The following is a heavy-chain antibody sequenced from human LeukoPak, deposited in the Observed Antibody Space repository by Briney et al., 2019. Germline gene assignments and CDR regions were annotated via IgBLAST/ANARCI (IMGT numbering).Heavy chain of an antibody. D-gene: IGHD6-19*01. CDR1: GFTFSSYE. Sequence: GGSLRLSCAASGFTFSSYEMNWVRQAPGKGLEWVSYISNSGRTIYYADSVKGRFTISRDNAKNSLYLQMNSLRAEDTAVYYCARERVAVVFFDYWRQGTLVTVSS. J-gene: IGHJ4*02. CDR2: ISNSGRTI. CDR3: ARERVAVVFFDY. V-gene: IGHV3-48*03.